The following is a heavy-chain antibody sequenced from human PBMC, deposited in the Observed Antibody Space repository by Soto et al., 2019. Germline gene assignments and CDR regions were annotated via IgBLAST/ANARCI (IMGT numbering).Heavy chain of an antibody. CDR2: IYPSVSA. CDR1: GFAINRGYD. J-gene: IGHJ4*02. CDR3: AREKVGTTFFDK. Sequence: PXATLSLTCSVCGFAINRGYDWSWCRQPPGKGLEWIGSIYPSVSAYHNPSLATRLRLSIDTSKNQFTLNLTSVTAADTALYFCAREKVGTTFFDKWGQGIQVTVSS. D-gene: IGHD1-1*01. V-gene: IGHV4-38-2*02.